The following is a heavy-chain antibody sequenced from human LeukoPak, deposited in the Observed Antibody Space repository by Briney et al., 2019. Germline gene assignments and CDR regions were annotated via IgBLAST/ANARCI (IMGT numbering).Heavy chain of an antibody. V-gene: IGHV3-33*01. CDR3: ASSKSSYASGSDAFDI. J-gene: IGHJ3*02. Sequence: GGSLRLSCAASGFTFSSYGMHWVRQAPGKGLEWVAVILSDGSKEFYTDSVKGRFTISRDNSKNTLYLQMNSLRAEDTAVYYCASSKSSYASGSDAFDIWGQGTMVTVSS. D-gene: IGHD3-10*01. CDR1: GFTFSSYG. CDR2: ILSDGSKE.